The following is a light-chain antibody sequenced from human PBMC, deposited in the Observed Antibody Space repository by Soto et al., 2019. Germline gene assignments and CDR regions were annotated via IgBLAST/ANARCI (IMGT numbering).Light chain of an antibody. Sequence: EVVLTQSPGTLSLSPGERATLSCGASQSVSSNYLAWYQQKPGRAPRLLIFGASNRATGIPDRFSGSASGTDFTLTISGLEPEDFAVYYCQQYGTSPLTFGGGTKVDI. CDR1: QSVSSNY. J-gene: IGKJ4*01. CDR3: QQYGTSPLT. CDR2: GAS. V-gene: IGKV3-20*01.